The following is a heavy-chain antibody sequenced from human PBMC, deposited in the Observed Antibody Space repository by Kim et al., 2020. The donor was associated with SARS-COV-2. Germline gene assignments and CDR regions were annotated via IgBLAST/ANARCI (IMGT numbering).Heavy chain of an antibody. Sequence: SETLSLTCTVSGGSISSSSYYWGWIRQPPWKGLEWIGSIYYSGSTYYNPSLKSRVTISVDTSKNQFSLKLSSVTAADTAVYYCARLWGYDILTGYVDGMDVWGQGTTVTVSS. V-gene: IGHV4-39*01. D-gene: IGHD3-9*01. CDR3: ARLWGYDILTGYVDGMDV. CDR2: IYYSGST. CDR1: GGSISSSSYY. J-gene: IGHJ6*02.